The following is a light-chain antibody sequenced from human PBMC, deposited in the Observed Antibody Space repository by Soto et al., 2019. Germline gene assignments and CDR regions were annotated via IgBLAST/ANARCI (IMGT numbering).Light chain of an antibody. CDR3: QQYHTWPIT. CDR2: GAS. V-gene: IGKV3-15*01. CDR1: QGVSRK. J-gene: IGKJ4*01. Sequence: DIVMTQSPATLSVAPGERVTFSCRASQGVSRKLAWYQDNPGKAPGLPICGASTGATGIPARLSGRGSGTEFTLPISSRQPEDGAIDYCQQYHTWPITFGGGTKVDIK.